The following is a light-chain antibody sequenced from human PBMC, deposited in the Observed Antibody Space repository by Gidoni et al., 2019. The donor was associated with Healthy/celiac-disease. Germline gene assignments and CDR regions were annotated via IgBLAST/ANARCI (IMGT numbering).Light chain of an antibody. CDR2: AAS. Sequence: DIQMTPSPSSLSASVGDRVTITCRASQSISSDLNWYQQKPGKAPKLLIYAASSLQSGVPSRFSGSGSGTDFTLTISSLQHEDFATHYCQQSYSTPGTFGGGTKVEIK. J-gene: IGKJ4*01. CDR1: QSISSD. V-gene: IGKV1-39*01. CDR3: QQSYSTPGT.